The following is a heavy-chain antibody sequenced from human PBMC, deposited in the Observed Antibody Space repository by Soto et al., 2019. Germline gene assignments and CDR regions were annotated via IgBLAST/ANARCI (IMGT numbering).Heavy chain of an antibody. CDR2: ISGSGGST. V-gene: IGHV3-23*01. D-gene: IGHD2-15*01. Sequence: EVQLLESGGGLVQPGGSLRLSCAASGFTFSSYAMSWVRQAPGKGLEWVSAISGSGGSTYYADSVKGRFTISRDNSKKALSLQMKCLRAEDTAVYYWATGRGSVGYCSGGSCYDYFDYWGQGTLVTVSS. CDR3: ATGRGSVGYCSGGSCYDYFDY. J-gene: IGHJ4*02. CDR1: GFTFSSYA.